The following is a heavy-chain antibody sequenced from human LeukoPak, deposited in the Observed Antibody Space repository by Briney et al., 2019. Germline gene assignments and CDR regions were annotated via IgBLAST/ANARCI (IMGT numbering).Heavy chain of an antibody. CDR2: IYHSGST. V-gene: IGHV4-30-2*01. J-gene: IGHJ5*02. CDR1: GGSISSGGYY. Sequence: PSQTLSLTCTVSGGSISSGGYYWSWIRQPPGKGLEWIGYIYHSGSTYYNPSLKSRVTISVDRSKNQFSLKLSSVTAADTAVYYCARRRYCSSTSCYGPVNWFDPWGQGTLVTVSS. D-gene: IGHD2-2*01. CDR3: ARRRYCSSTSCYGPVNWFDP.